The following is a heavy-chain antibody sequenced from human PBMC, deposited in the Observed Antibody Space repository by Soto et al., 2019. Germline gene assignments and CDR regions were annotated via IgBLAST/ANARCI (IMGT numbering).Heavy chain of an antibody. V-gene: IGHV4-59*01. J-gene: IGHJ4*02. D-gene: IGHD3-9*01. CDR1: GGSISSYY. Sequence: PSETLSLTCTVSGGSISSYYWSWIRQPPGKLLEWIGYIYYSGSTNYNPSLKSRVTISVDTSKNQFSLKLSSVTAADTAVYYCARGYYDILTGYYIYFDYWGQGTLVTVSS. CDR2: IYYSGST. CDR3: ARGYYDILTGYYIYFDY.